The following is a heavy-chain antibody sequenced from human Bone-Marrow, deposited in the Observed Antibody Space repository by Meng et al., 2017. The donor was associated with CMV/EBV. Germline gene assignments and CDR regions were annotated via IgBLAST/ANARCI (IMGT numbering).Heavy chain of an antibody. CDR1: GFTFSSYW. CDR3: ARLRFLEWLAL. D-gene: IGHD3-3*01. Sequence: GGSLSLSCAASGFTFSSYWMSWVRQAPGKGLEWVANIKQDGSEKYYVDFVKGRFTISRDNDKNSLYLQMNSLRAEETALYYCARLRFLEWLALWGQGTLVTVSS. J-gene: IGHJ4*02. CDR2: IKQDGSEK. V-gene: IGHV3-7*01.